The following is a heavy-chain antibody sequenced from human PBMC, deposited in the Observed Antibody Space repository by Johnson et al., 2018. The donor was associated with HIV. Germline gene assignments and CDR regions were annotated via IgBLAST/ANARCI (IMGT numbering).Heavy chain of an antibody. Sequence: VQLVESGGGLVQPGGSLRLSCAASGFTFSSYWMSWVRQAPGKGLEWVSVIYSGGRTYHADSVKGRFTLSRDNSKNTLYLQMNSLRAEDTAVYYCARDRGVFWNNDYKGDAFDIWGQGTMVTVSS. CDR2: IYSGGRT. CDR3: ARDRGVFWNNDYKGDAFDI. CDR1: GFTFSSYW. V-gene: IGHV3-66*01. J-gene: IGHJ3*02. D-gene: IGHD3-3*01.